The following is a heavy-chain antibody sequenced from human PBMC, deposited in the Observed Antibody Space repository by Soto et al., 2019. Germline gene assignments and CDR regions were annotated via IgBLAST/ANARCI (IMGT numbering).Heavy chain of an antibody. Sequence: QVQLVQSGAEVKKPGASVKVSGKASGYTFTNNDINWVRQATGQGLEWMGWMNPNSGNTGYAQKFQGRVTMTRNTSISTAYMELSSLRSEDTAVYYCAREGVLWRAKTWSYYAMHVWGLGTTVTVSS. J-gene: IGHJ6*02. CDR1: GYTFTNND. D-gene: IGHD3-3*01. CDR2: MNPNSGNT. CDR3: AREGVLWRAKTWSYYAMHV. V-gene: IGHV1-8*01.